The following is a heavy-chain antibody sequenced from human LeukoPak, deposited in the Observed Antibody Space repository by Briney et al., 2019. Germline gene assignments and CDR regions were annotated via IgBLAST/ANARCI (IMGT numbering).Heavy chain of an antibody. CDR2: INTNTGNP. J-gene: IGHJ4*02. CDR3: ARENYDYVWGSPHFDY. CDR1: GYTFTSYA. V-gene: IGHV7-4-1*02. D-gene: IGHD3-16*01. Sequence: ASVKVSCKASGYTFTSYAMNWVRQAPGQGLEWMGWINTNTGNPTYAQGFTGRFVFSLDTSVSTAYLQISSLKAEDTAVYYCARENYDYVWGSPHFDYWGQGTLVTVSS.